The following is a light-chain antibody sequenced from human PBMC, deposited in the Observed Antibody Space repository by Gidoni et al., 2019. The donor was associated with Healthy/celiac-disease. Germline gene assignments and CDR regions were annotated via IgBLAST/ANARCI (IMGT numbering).Light chain of an antibody. Sequence: QSVLTQPPSASGTPGQRVTISCSGSSSNIGSNTVNWYQQLPGTAPKLLLYSNKQRPSGVPDRFAGSKSGTSASLAISGLQSEDEADYYCAAWDDSLNGWVFGGGTKLTVL. J-gene: IGLJ3*02. CDR2: SNK. CDR3: AAWDDSLNGWV. CDR1: SSNIGSNT. V-gene: IGLV1-44*01.